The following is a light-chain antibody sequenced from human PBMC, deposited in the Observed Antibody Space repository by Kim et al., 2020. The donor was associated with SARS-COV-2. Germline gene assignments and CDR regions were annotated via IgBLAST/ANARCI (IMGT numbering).Light chain of an antibody. CDR1: QGVSDN. V-gene: IGKV3D-11*03. Sequence: ETVLTQSPVILSLSLGDRATLSCRASQGVSDNLAWFQKKPGQAPRPLIYDAFKRATGIPPKFSGSGRGTEFTLTISSLEPEDFAVYYCEQRSNWPYTFGRGTKLEI. CDR2: DAF. CDR3: EQRSNWPYT. J-gene: IGKJ2*01.